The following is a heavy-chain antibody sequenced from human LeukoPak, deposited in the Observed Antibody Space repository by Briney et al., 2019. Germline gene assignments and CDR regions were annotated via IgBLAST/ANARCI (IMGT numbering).Heavy chain of an antibody. CDR1: GCTFSSYA. CDR3: AKGYCSGGSCSNWFDP. V-gene: IGHV3-23*01. J-gene: IGHJ5*02. Sequence: GGSLRLSCAASGCTFSSYAMSWVRQAPGKGLEWVSAISGSGGSTYYADSVKGRFTISRDNSKNTLYLQMNSLRAEDTAVYYCAKGYCSGGSCSNWFDPWGQGTLVTVSS. CDR2: ISGSGGST. D-gene: IGHD2-15*01.